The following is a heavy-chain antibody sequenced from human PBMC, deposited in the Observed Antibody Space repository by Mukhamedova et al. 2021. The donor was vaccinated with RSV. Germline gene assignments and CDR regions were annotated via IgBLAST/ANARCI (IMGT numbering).Heavy chain of an antibody. Sequence: APGQGLEWMGGIIPIFGTANYAQKFQGRVTITADESTSTAYMELSSLRSEDTAVYYCARESPAGTVDYWGQG. V-gene: IGHV1-69*01. J-gene: IGHJ4*02. D-gene: IGHD1-7*01. CDR2: IIPIFGTA. CDR3: ARESPAGTVDY.